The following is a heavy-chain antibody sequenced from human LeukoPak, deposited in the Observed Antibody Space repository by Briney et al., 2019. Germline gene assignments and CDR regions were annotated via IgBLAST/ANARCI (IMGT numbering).Heavy chain of an antibody. V-gene: IGHV1-69*13. Sequence: ASVKVSCKASGGTFSSYATSWVRQAPGQGLEWMGGIIPIFGTANYAQKFQGRVTITADESTSTAYMELSSLRSEDTAVYYCARGGSRAARDWFDPWGQGTLVTVSS. CDR3: ARGGSRAARDWFDP. J-gene: IGHJ5*02. CDR1: GGTFSSYA. CDR2: IIPIFGTA. D-gene: IGHD6-6*01.